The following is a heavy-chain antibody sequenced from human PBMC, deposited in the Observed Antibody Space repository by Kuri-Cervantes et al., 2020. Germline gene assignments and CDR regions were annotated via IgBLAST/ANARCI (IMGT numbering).Heavy chain of an antibody. CDR2: ISNGGGSAL. CDR3: ARARSNFGSGSYVDY. V-gene: IGHV3-11*04. Sequence: GESLKISCAASGFMFSDYYMGWIRQAPGKGLEWLAYISNGGGSALYYADSVKGRFTISRDNGKNSLHLQMNSLTAEDTAVYYCARARSNFGSGSYVDYWGQGTLVTVSS. CDR1: GFMFSDYY. D-gene: IGHD3-10*01. J-gene: IGHJ4*02.